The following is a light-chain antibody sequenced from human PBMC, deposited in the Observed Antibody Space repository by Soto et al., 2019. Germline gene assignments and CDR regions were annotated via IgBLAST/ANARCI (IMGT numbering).Light chain of an antibody. J-gene: IGLJ1*01. CDR2: DVS. V-gene: IGLV2-11*01. CDR3: CSYAGSYTYV. Sequence: HSVLTQPRSVSGSPGQSVTISCTRTSSDVGGYDYVSWYQQHPGKAPKLMIYDVSKRLSGVPDRFSGSKSGNTASLTISGLQAEDEADYYCCSYAGSYTYVFGTGTKVTV. CDR1: SSDVGGYDY.